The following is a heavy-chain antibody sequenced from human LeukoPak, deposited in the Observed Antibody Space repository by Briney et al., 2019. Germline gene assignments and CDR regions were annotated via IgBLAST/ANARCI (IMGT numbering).Heavy chain of an antibody. D-gene: IGHD3-10*01. V-gene: IGHV2-5*01. Sequence: SGPTLVNPTQTLTLTCTFSGFSLSRNTVGMGWIRQPPGRALGWLASIYWNDNKRYRPSLRDRVTITKDTSKNQVVLTMTNMDPVDTATYYCAHRGVVREKYFLHWGQGTLVTVS. CDR3: AHRGVVREKYFLH. CDR2: IYWNDNK. J-gene: IGHJ1*01. CDR1: GFSLSRNTVG.